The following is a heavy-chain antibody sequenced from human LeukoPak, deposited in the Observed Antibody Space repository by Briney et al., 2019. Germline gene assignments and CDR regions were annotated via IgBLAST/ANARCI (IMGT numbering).Heavy chain of an antibody. Sequence: PGGSLRLSCAASGFTFSSYEMNWVRQAPGKGLEWVSYISSSGSTIYYADSVKGRFTISRDNAKNSLYLQMNSLRAEDTAVYYRARDRRYCSGGSCYNYYYGMDVWGKGTTVTVSS. CDR1: GFTFSSYE. J-gene: IGHJ6*04. D-gene: IGHD2-15*01. CDR3: ARDRRYCSGGSCYNYYYGMDV. CDR2: ISSSGSTI. V-gene: IGHV3-48*03.